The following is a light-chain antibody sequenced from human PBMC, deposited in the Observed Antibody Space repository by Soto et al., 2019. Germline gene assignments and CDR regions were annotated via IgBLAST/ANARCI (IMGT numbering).Light chain of an antibody. V-gene: IGLV1-47*01. CDR1: SSNIGSNY. Sequence: QAVVTQPPSASGTPGQTVTISLSGRSSNIGSNYVYWYQQLPGTAPRLLMYRADQRPSGVPDRFSGSKSGTSASLAISGLRSEDEADYYCAAWDDTLSGLVFGGGTKLTVL. CDR3: AAWDDTLSGLV. J-gene: IGLJ2*01. CDR2: RAD.